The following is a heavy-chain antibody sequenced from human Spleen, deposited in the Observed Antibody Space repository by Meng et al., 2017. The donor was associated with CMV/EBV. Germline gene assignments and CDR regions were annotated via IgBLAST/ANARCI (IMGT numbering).Heavy chain of an antibody. CDR2: IYTSGST. J-gene: IGHJ4*02. Sequence: GQWQESGPGLLKPSAPLSLPCTVSGGSISSSYWSWIRQPAGKGLEWIGRIYTSGSTNYNPSLKSRVTMSVDTSKNQFSLKLSSVTAADTAVYYCASETGRVGATNYFDYWGQGTLVTVSS. CDR1: GGSISSSY. V-gene: IGHV4-4*07. CDR3: ASETGRVGATNYFDY. D-gene: IGHD1-26*01.